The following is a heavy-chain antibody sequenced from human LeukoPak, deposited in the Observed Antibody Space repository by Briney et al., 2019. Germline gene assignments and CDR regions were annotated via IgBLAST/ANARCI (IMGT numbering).Heavy chain of an antibody. CDR2: ISYDGSNK. CDR3: ARDPLAVATHFDY. V-gene: IGHV3-30-3*01. D-gene: IGHD6-19*01. J-gene: IGHJ4*02. CDR1: GFTFSSYA. Sequence: GRSLRLSCAASGFTFSSYAMHWVRQAPGKGLEGVAVISYDGSNKYYADSVKGRFTISRDNSKNTLYLQMNSLRAEDTAVYYCARDPLAVATHFDYWGQGTLVTVSS.